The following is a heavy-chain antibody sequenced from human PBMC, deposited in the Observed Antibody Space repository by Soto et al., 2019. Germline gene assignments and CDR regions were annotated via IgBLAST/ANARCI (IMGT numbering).Heavy chain of an antibody. Sequence: ASVKVPCKASGYTFTGYYMHWVRQAPGQGLEWMGWINPNSGGTNYAQKFQGRVTMTRDTSISTAYMELSRLRSDDTAVYYCAGRRPFGGVIVKNDYYYYGMDVWGQGTTVTVYS. J-gene: IGHJ6*02. CDR3: AGRRPFGGVIVKNDYYYYGMDV. CDR2: INPNSGGT. CDR1: GYTFTGYY. V-gene: IGHV1-2*02. D-gene: IGHD3-16*02.